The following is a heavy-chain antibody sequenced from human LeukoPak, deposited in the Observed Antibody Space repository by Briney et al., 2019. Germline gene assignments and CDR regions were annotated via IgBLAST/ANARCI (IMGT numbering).Heavy chain of an antibody. CDR2: IYTSGSA. CDR1: GGSISSGSYY. D-gene: IGHD4-17*01. J-gene: IGHJ4*02. Sequence: SETLSLTCTVSGGSISSGSYYWSWIRQPAGKGLEWIGRIYTSGSANYNPSLKSRVTISVDTSKNQFSLKLSSVTAADTAVYYCAREGGFDYGDHGIDYWGQGTLVTVSS. V-gene: IGHV4-61*02. CDR3: AREGGFDYGDHGIDY.